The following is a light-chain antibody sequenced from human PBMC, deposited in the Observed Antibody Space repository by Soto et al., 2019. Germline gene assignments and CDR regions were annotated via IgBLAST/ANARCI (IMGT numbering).Light chain of an antibody. CDR2: DAS. CDR3: QQYDNLPLT. CDR1: QNIINY. J-gene: IGKJ4*01. V-gene: IGKV1-33*01. Sequence: DIQMTQSPFSLSASVGDRVTITCQASQNIINYLNWYQQKPGKAPKLLIYDASNLETGVPSRFSGSGSGTDFTFTISSLQPEDIATYYCQQYDNLPLTFGGGTKVEIK.